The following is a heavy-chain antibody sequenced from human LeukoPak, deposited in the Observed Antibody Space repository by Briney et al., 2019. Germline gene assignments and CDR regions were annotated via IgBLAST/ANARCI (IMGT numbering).Heavy chain of an antibody. CDR2: ISGSGGST. CDR3: ARDPLYPTGDLDY. Sequence: GGSLRLSCAASGFTFSSYAMSWVRQAPGKGLEWVSAISGSGGSTYYADSVKGRFTISRDNSKNTLYLQMNSLRDEDTAVYYCARDPLYPTGDLDYWGQGTLVTVSS. CDR1: GFTFSSYA. D-gene: IGHD3-10*01. J-gene: IGHJ4*02. V-gene: IGHV3-23*01.